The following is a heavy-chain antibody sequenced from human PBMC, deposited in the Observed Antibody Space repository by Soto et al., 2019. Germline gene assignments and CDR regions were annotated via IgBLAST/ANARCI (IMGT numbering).Heavy chain of an antibody. CDR3: ARGLDYGDYLDAFDI. V-gene: IGHV1-69*13. Sequence: ASVKVSCKASGGTFSSYAISWVRQAPGQGLEWMGGIIPIFGTANYAQKFQGRVTITADESTSTAYMELRSLRSDDTAVYYCARGLDYGDYLDAFDIWGQGTMVTVSS. CDR2: IIPIFGTA. D-gene: IGHD4-17*01. CDR1: GGTFSSYA. J-gene: IGHJ3*02.